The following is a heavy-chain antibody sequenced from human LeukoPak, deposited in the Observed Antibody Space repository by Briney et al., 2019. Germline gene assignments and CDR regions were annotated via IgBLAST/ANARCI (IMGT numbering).Heavy chain of an antibody. Sequence: SGTLSLTCAVSGGSISSNNWWGWVRQPPGKGLEWIGEIYHSGSPNYNPSLKSRVTISVDKSRNHFSLSLSSVTAADTAVYYCARVNINNWHSCDYWGQGTLVTVSS. CDR3: ARVNINNWHSCDY. D-gene: IGHD1-1*01. CDR2: IYHSGSP. CDR1: GGSISSNNW. V-gene: IGHV4-4*02. J-gene: IGHJ4*02.